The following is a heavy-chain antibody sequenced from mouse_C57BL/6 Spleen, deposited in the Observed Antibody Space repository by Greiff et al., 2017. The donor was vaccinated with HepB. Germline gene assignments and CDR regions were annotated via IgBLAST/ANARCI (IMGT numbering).Heavy chain of an antibody. J-gene: IGHJ2*01. Sequence: QVQLQQPGAELVMPGASVKLSCKASGYTFTSYWMHWVKQRPGQGLEWIGEIDPSESYTNYNQKFKGKSTLTVDKSSSTAYMQLSSLTSEDSAVYYCARYDYDEDFDYWGQGTTLTVSS. CDR3: ARYDYDEDFDY. V-gene: IGHV1-69*01. CDR1: GYTFTSYW. CDR2: IDPSESYT. D-gene: IGHD2-4*01.